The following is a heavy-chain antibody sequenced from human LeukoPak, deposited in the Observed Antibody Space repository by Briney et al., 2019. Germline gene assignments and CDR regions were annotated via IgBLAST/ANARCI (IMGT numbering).Heavy chain of an antibody. D-gene: IGHD3-10*01. V-gene: IGHV3-15*01. CDR1: GFTFSNAW. Sequence: GGSLRLSCAASGFTFSNAWMSWVRQAPGKGLEWVGRIKSKTDGGTTDYAAPVKGRFTTSRDDSNNTLYLQMNSLKTEDTAVYYCTTVAPLLSYYYYYYMDVWGKGTTVTVSS. CDR2: IKSKTDGGTT. J-gene: IGHJ6*03. CDR3: TTVAPLLSYYYYYYMDV.